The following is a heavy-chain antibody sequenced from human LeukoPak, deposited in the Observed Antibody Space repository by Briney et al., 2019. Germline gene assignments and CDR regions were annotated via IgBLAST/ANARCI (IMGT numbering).Heavy chain of an antibody. CDR3: ARETGIIGRDSRVDY. V-gene: IGHV3-33*01. CDR1: GFTFSRHG. J-gene: IGHJ4*02. Sequence: GGSLRLSSAASGFTFSRHGMHWVRQAPGKGLEWVAIIRYDGSEKYYADSVEGRFTISKDNSRDTLYLEMDSLRVDDTAVYYCARETGIIGRDSRVDYWGQGALVTVSS. D-gene: IGHD1-14*01. CDR2: IRYDGSEK.